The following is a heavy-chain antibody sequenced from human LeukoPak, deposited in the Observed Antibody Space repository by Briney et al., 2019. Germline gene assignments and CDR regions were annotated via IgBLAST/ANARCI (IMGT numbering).Heavy chain of an antibody. D-gene: IGHD1-1*01. CDR3: ARGELERPDPLSPYYNYHYYMDV. CDR1: GFTFSSHG. Sequence: GGSLRLSCAASGFTFSSHGMNWVRQAPGKGLEWVAGISYDGSNTYYGESVKGRFTISRDDFKNTLYLQMNSLRGDDTAVYHCARGELERPDPLSPYYNYHYYMDVWGKGTTVTVSS. V-gene: IGHV3-30*03. J-gene: IGHJ6*03. CDR2: ISYDGSNT.